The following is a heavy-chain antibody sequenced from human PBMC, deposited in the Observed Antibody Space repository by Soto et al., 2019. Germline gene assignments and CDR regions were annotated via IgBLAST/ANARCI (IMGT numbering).Heavy chain of an antibody. J-gene: IGHJ4*02. D-gene: IGHD2-2*01. CDR3: VSASITSQYGAGYFDY. Sequence: QLQLQESGPGLVKPSETLSLTCTVSGGSISSSSYYWGWIRQPPGKGLEWIGSISYSGNTYYNPSLKSRVTISVDTSKNQFSLTLNSVTAADTAVYYCVSASITSQYGAGYFDYWGQGTLVTVSS. CDR1: GGSISSSSYY. CDR2: ISYSGNT. V-gene: IGHV4-39*01.